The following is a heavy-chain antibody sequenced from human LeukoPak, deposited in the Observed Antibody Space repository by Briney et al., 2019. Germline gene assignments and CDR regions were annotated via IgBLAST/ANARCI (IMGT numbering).Heavy chain of an antibody. D-gene: IGHD6-19*01. J-gene: IGHJ4*02. CDR1: AGSISSYY. CDR3: ARETYSSGWYFPYFDY. Sequence: PSETLSLTCTVSAGSISSYYWSWIRPPPGQGLEWIGYIYYSGSTNYNPSLKSRVTISVDTSKNQFSLKLSSVTAADTAVYYCARETYSSGWYFPYFDYWGQGTLVTVSS. CDR2: IYYSGST. V-gene: IGHV4-59*01.